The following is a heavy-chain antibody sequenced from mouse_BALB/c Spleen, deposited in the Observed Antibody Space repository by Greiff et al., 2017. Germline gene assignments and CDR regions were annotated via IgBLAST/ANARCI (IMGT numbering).Heavy chain of an antibody. D-gene: IGHD2-14*01. CDR3: ARHRYDVYYAMDY. Sequence: QVQLQQSGAELVKPGASVKLSCKASGYTFTSYWMHWVKQRPGQGLEWIGEINPSNGRTNYNEKFKSKATLTVDKSSSTAYMQLSSLTSEDSAVYYCARHRYDVYYAMDYWGQGTSVTVSS. CDR2: INPSNGRT. J-gene: IGHJ4*01. CDR1: GYTFTSYW. V-gene: IGHV1S81*02.